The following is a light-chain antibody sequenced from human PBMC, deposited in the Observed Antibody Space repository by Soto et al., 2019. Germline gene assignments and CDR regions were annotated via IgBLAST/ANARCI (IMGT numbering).Light chain of an antibody. CDR1: QGISSY. J-gene: IGKJ3*01. V-gene: IGKV1-12*01. CDR2: AAS. CDR3: PQTNSFPRT. Sequence: DIQMTQSPSSVSASVGDRVTITCRASQGISSYLAWYQQRPGSAPKLLIYAASSLQSGVPSRFSGSGSGTDFTFTITSLQPEDFATYYCPQTNSFPRTFGPGTKVDFK.